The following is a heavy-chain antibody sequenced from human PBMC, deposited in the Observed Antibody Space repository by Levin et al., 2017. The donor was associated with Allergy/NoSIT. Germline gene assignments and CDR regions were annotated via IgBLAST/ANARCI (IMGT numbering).Heavy chain of an antibody. J-gene: IGHJ4*02. CDR3: ARGRYCGSTHCSAEADY. CDR1: GFRFTTYW. Sequence: GESLKISCEGSGFRFTTYWIGWVRQMPGKGLEWMGIIYPGDSDARYSTSFQGQVTISADKSINTAYLQWSSLKASDNAMYYCARGRYCGSTHCSAEADYWGQGTLVTVSS. D-gene: IGHD2-2*01. CDR2: IYPGDSDA. V-gene: IGHV5-51*01.